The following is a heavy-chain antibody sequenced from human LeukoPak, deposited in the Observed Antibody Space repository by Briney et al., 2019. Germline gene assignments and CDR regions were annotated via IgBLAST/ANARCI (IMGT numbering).Heavy chain of an antibody. V-gene: IGHV3-21*01. CDR2: ISISSSYI. Sequence: GGSLRLSCAPSGFTFSSYSMNWVRPAPGKGLEWVSSISISSSYIYYADSVKSRFTISRDNAKNSLYLQMNSLRAEDTAGYYCARGVGQPVSPYYYYYMDVWGKGTTVTVSS. D-gene: IGHD6-6*01. CDR3: ARGVGQPVSPYYYYYMDV. J-gene: IGHJ6*03. CDR1: GFTFSSYS.